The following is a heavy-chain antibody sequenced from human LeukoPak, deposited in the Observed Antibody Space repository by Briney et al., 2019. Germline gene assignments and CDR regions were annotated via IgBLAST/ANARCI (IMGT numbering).Heavy chain of an antibody. D-gene: IGHD5-24*01. V-gene: IGHV3-74*01. CDR1: GFTFSDFW. J-gene: IGHJ4*02. CDR3: AREPAGYNFDY. Sequence: GGSLRLSCAASGFTFSDFWMYWVRQAPGKGLVWISNINEDGTTAYADSVKGRFTISRDNAKNTLYLQMNSLRAEDTAVYYCAREPAGYNFDYWGQGTLVTVSS. CDR2: INEDGTT.